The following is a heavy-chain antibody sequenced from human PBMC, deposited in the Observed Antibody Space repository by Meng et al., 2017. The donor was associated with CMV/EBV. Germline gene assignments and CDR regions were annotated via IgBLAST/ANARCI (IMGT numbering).Heavy chain of an antibody. CDR3: ARDDRSGSYYDYYYYGMDV. D-gene: IGHD1-26*01. CDR2: ISSSSSYI. Sequence: GGSLRLSCAASGFTFSSYSMNWVRQARGKGLEWVSSISSSSSYIYYADSVKGRFTIYRDNAKNSLYLQMNSLRAEDTAVYYCARDDRSGSYYDYYYYGMDVWGQGTTVTVSS. J-gene: IGHJ6*02. V-gene: IGHV3-21*01. CDR1: GFTFSSYS.